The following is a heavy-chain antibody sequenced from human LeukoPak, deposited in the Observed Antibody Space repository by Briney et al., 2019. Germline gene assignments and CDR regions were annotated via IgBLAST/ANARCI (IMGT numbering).Heavy chain of an antibody. Sequence: GGSLRLSCAASGFTFSAYWMHWVRRAPGKGLVWASRINIDGSSTAYADSVKGRFTISRGNAKNTLHLQMNSLRAEDTAVYYCARETDTSGSLHFDYWDHGTLVTVSS. V-gene: IGHV3-74*01. CDR2: INIDGSST. J-gene: IGHJ4*01. D-gene: IGHD3-10*01. CDR1: GFTFSAYW. CDR3: ARETDTSGSLHFDY.